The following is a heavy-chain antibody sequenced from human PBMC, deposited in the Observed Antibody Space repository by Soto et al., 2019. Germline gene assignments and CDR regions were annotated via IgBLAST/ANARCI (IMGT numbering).Heavy chain of an antibody. J-gene: IGHJ6*03. Sequence: GASVKVSCKASGYTFTNYAVHWVRQAPGQRLEWMGWINAGNGNTRFSQNLQGRVTITRDTSARTVYMELSSLGSEDTAVYYCARGHLAVVPVASWFYYMDVWGKGTTVTVSS. CDR3: ARGHLAVVPVASWFYYMDV. V-gene: IGHV1-3*01. CDR1: GYTFTNYA. D-gene: IGHD2-2*01. CDR2: INAGNGNT.